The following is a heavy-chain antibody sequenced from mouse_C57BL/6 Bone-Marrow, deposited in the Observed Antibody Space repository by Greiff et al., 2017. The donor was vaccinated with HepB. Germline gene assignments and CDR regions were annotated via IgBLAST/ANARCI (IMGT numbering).Heavy chain of an antibody. J-gene: IGHJ3*01. CDR1: GYAFTNYL. CDR3: ARSGPSAWFAY. CDR2: INPGSGGT. Sequence: VQLQESGAVLVRPGTSVKVSCKASGYAFTNYLIEWVKQRPGQGLEWIGVINPGSGGTNYNEKFKGKATLTADKSSSTAYMQLSSLTSEDSAVYFCARSGPSAWFAYWDQGTLVTVSA. D-gene: IGHD3-1*01. V-gene: IGHV1-54*01.